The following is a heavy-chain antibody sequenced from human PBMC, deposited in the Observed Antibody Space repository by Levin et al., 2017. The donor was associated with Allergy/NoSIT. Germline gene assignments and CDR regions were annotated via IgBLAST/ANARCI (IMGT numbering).Heavy chain of an antibody. D-gene: IGHD1-7*01. V-gene: IGHV3-7*01. J-gene: IGHJ4*02. Sequence: PGGSLRLSCAASGFSFNVYWLSWVRQAPGKGLEWVANINQGGSEKYYVDSVKDRFTISRDNAKNSLYLQMNSLRAEDTAVYYCARAGGLAGTSWSPGYFDFWGQGTLVTVSS. CDR2: INQGGSEK. CDR1: GFSFNVYW. CDR3: ARAGGLAGTSWSPGYFDF.